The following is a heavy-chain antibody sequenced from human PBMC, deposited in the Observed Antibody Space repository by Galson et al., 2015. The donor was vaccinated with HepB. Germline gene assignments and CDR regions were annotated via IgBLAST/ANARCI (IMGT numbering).Heavy chain of an antibody. CDR2: ISASGGSA. Sequence: SLRLSCAASGFTFSSYSMHWVRQAPGKGLEYVSAISASGGSAYYAQSVKGRFTISRDNSKNTLYLQMGSLRAEGMAVYYCARGAHYYGSAMYYFDYWGQGTLVTVSA. V-gene: IGHV3-64*01. J-gene: IGHJ4*02. D-gene: IGHD3-10*01. CDR1: GFTFSSYS. CDR3: ARGAHYYGSAMYYFDY.